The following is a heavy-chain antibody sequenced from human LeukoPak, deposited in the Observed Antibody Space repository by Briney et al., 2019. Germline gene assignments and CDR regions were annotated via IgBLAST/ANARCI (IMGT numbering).Heavy chain of an antibody. J-gene: IGHJ4*02. V-gene: IGHV3-48*01. CDR3: ARDSGWFEDPFDY. CDR2: ISSSSSTI. D-gene: IGHD6-19*01. Sequence: GSLKLSCAASGFTFSSYSMNWVRQAPGKGLEWVSYISSSSSTIYYADSVKGRFTTSRDNAKNSLYLQMNSLRAEDTALYYCARDSGWFEDPFDYWGQGTLVTVSS. CDR1: GFTFSSYS.